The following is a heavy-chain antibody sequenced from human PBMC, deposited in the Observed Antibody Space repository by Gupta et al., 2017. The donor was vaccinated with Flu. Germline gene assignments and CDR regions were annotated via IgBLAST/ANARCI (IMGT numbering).Heavy chain of an antibody. Sequence: QVQLVQSGAEVKKPGASVKVSCKASGYTFTSYYLHWVRQAPGQGLEWMGIINPSGGSTSYAQKFQGRVTMTRDTSTSTVYMELSSLRSEDTAVYYCARRYCSSTSCYPDDYYMDVWGKGTTVTVSS. V-gene: IGHV1-46*01. CDR3: ARRYCSSTSCYPDDYYMDV. J-gene: IGHJ6*03. D-gene: IGHD2-2*01. CDR2: INPSGGST. CDR1: GYTFTSYY.